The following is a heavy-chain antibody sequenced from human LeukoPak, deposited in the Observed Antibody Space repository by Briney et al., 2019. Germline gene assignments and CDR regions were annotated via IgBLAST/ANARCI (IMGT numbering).Heavy chain of an antibody. CDR1: GYTFISYG. CDR3: ARSGWGWGLFDY. CDR2: ISAYNGNT. J-gene: IGHJ4*02. D-gene: IGHD7-27*01. Sequence: GASVKVSCKASGYTFISYGISWVRQAPGQGLEWMGWISAYNGNTNYAQKLQGMVTMTTDTSTSTAYMELRSLTYDDTAVYYCARSGWGWGLFDYWGQGTLVTVSS. V-gene: IGHV1-18*01.